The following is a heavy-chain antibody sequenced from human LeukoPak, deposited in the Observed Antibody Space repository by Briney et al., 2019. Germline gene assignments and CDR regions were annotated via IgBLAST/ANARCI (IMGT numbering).Heavy chain of an antibody. V-gene: IGHV3-74*01. CDR1: GFTFSNYW. CDR2: IYGDGSST. J-gene: IGHJ1*01. Sequence: PGGSLRLSCAASGFTFSNYWMHWVRQAPGKGLVWVSRIYGDGSSTSYADSVKGRFTISRDNSKNTLYLQMNSLRAEDTAVYYCAKPWADYYDSSGYYLFQHWGQGTLVTVSS. CDR3: AKPWADYYDSSGYYLFQH. D-gene: IGHD3-22*01.